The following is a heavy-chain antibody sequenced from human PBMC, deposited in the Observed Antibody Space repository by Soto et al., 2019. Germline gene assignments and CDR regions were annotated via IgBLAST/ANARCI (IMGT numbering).Heavy chain of an antibody. CDR2: INHSGTT. J-gene: IGHJ3*02. CDR1: GGSFRDFY. CDR3: GCLAPSGYRRSWFIGNAFDI. Sequence: AETLASTFAVYGGSFRDFYWSWIRQPPGKVLELIGEINHSGTTNYNPSLKSRVTISVDTSKNHFSLKVSSVTAADTAVYYCGCLAPSGYRRSWFIGNAFDIWGQGTMVNVSS. V-gene: IGHV4-34*01. D-gene: IGHD6-13*01.